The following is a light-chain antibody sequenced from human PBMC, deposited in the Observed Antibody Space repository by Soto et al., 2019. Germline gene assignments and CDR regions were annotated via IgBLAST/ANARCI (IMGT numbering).Light chain of an antibody. CDR2: GAS. Sequence: EIVMTQSPATLSVSPGERATLSCRASQSVSSNLAWYQQKPGQAPRLLIYGASTRATGIPARFSGSGSGTEFTLTLSRLQSEDFASYYWQQYNNWAVTFGQGTKLEIK. CDR1: QSVSSN. CDR3: QQYNNWAVT. V-gene: IGKV3-15*01. J-gene: IGKJ2*01.